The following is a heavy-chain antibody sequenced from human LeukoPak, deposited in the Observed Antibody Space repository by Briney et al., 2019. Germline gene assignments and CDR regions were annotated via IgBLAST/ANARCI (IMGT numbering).Heavy chain of an antibody. D-gene: IGHD2-2*01. CDR3: ARGVTVVVPAAIRYYYYYYMDV. J-gene: IGHJ6*03. CDR2: INHSGST. CDR1: GGSFSGYY. Sequence: SETLSLTCAVSGGSFSGYYWSWIRQPPGKGREWIGEINHSGSTNYNPSLKSRVTISVDTSKNQFSLKLSSVTAADTAVYYCARGVTVVVPAAIRYYYYYYMDVWGKGTTVTVSS. V-gene: IGHV4-34*01.